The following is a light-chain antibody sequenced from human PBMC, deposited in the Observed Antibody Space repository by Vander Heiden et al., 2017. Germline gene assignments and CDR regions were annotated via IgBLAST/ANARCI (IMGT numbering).Light chain of an antibody. V-gene: IGLV3-27*01. CDR3: YSAADNNPWV. CDR2: KDS. CDR1: VLAKKY. Sequence: SYELTQPSSVSVSPGQTARITCSGAVLAKKYARWFQQKPGQAPVLVIYKDSGRPSGIPERFSGSSSGTTVTLTISGAQVEDEADYYCYSAADNNPWVYGGGTKLTVL. J-gene: IGLJ3*02.